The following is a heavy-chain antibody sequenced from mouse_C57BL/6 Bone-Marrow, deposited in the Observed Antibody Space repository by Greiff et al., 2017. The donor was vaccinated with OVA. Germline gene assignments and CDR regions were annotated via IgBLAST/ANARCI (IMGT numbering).Heavy chain of an antibody. V-gene: IGHV1-81*01. CDR3: ASPLYDYDVFDY. CDR2: IYPRSGNT. J-gene: IGHJ2*01. D-gene: IGHD2-4*01. Sequence: QVQLKQSGAELARPGASVKLSCKASGYTFTSYGISWVKQRTGQGLEWIGEIYPRSGNTYYNEKFKGKATLTADKSSSTAYMELRSLTSEDSAVYFCASPLYDYDVFDYWGQGTTLTVSS. CDR1: GYTFTSYG.